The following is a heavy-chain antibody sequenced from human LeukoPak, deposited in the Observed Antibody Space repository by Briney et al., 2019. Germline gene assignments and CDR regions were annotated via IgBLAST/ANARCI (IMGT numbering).Heavy chain of an antibody. D-gene: IGHD6-19*01. V-gene: IGHV3-23*01. J-gene: IGHJ3*02. CDR1: GFTFSSYA. Sequence: EESLRLSCAASGFTFSSYAMSWVRQAPGKGLEWVSGISSSGGSTYYADSVKGRFTISRDNSKNTLFLQMNSLRAEDTAVYYCAKFGSGWYYGASDIWGQGTMVTISS. CDR3: AKFGSGWYYGASDI. CDR2: ISSSGGST.